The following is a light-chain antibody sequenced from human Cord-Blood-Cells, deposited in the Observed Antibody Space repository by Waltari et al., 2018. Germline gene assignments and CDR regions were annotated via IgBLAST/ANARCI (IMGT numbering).Light chain of an antibody. CDR3: QQFNSYPRT. CDR2: DAS. CDR1: QGISSA. V-gene: IGKV1-13*02. Sequence: AIQLTQSPSSLSASVGDRVTITCRASQGISSALAWYQQKPGKAPKLLIYDASSLESGVPSRFSGSGFGTDFTLTISSLQPEDFATYYCQQFNSYPRTFGPGTKVDIK. J-gene: IGKJ3*01.